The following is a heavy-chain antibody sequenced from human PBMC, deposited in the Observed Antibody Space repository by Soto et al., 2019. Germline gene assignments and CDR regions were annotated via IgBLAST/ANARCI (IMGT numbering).Heavy chain of an antibody. D-gene: IGHD6-19*01. V-gene: IGHV4-34*01. CDR1: GGSFSGYY. CDR2: INHSGST. CDR3: ASDAGIAVAGY. Sequence: QVQLQQWGAGLLKPSETLSLTCAVYGGSFSGYYWSWIRQPPGKGLEWIGEINHSGSTNYNPSLKRRVTTSVDTSKNQFSLKLSSVTAADTAVYYCASDAGIAVAGYWGQGTLVTVSS. J-gene: IGHJ4*02.